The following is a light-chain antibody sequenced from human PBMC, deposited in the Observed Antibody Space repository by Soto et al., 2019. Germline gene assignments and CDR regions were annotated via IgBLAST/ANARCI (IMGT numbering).Light chain of an antibody. V-gene: IGKV1-5*03. Sequence: DIQMTQSPSTLSASVGDRVTITCRASQSISIWLAWYQEKPGKAPKVLIYRASSLQSGVPSRFSGSGSGTEFTLTISSRQPDDFATYYCQQYNSYPWTFGRGTKVEVK. CDR1: QSISIW. CDR2: RAS. J-gene: IGKJ1*01. CDR3: QQYNSYPWT.